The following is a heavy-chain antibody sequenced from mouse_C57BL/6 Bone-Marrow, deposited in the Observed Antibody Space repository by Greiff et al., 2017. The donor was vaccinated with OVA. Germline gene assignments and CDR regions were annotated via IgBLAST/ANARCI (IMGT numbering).Heavy chain of an antibody. CDR1: GYTFTSYW. J-gene: IGHJ4*01. CDR2: IYPSDSET. V-gene: IGHV1-61*01. D-gene: IGHD1-3*01. CDR3: ARSGVNSRG. Sequence: QVQLQQPGAELVRPGSSVKLSCKASGYTFTSYWMDWVKQRPGQGLEWIGNIYPSDSETHYNQKFKDKATLTVDKSSSTAYMQLSSLTSEESAVYFCARSGVNSRGWGQGTSVTVAT.